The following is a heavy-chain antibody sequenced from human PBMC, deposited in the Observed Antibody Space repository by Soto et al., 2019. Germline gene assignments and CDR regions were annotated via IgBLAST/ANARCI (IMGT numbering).Heavy chain of an antibody. J-gene: IGHJ4*02. V-gene: IGHV4-30-4*01. CDR3: ARAQGSGFLVS. CDR1: GGSISSGDYY. CDR2: IYYSGST. Sequence: SETLSLTCTVSGGSISSGDYYWSWIRQPPGKGLEWIGYIYYSGSTYYNPSLKSRVTISVDTSKNQFSLKLSSVTTADTAVYYCARAQGSGFLVSWGQGTLVTVSS. D-gene: IGHD3-10*01.